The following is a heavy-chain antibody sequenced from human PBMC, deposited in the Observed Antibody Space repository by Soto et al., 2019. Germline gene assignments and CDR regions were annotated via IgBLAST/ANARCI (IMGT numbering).Heavy chain of an antibody. CDR1: GGSISSYY. Sequence: SETLSLTCTVSGGSISSYYWSWIRQPPGKGLEWIGYIYYSGSTNYNPSLKSRVTISVDASKNQFSLKLSSVTAADTAVYYCARTGYGADHNWFDPWGQGTLVTVS. J-gene: IGHJ5*02. D-gene: IGHD4-17*01. CDR2: IYYSGST. CDR3: ARTGYGADHNWFDP. V-gene: IGHV4-59*08.